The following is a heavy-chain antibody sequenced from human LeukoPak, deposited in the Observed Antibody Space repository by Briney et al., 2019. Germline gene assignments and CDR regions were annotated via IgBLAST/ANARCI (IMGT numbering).Heavy chain of an antibody. D-gene: IGHD2-8*01. J-gene: IGHJ4*02. Sequence: GGSLRLSCAASDFTFSTYGMSWVRHAPGKGLERVSSISGSGGSTYYADSVKGRFTISRDNSKNTLYLQMSSLRPEDTAVYYCAKRRGGLMVYAHGHFDYWGQGTLVTVSS. CDR1: DFTFSTYG. CDR3: AKRRGGLMVYAHGHFDY. V-gene: IGHV3-23*01. CDR2: ISGSGGST.